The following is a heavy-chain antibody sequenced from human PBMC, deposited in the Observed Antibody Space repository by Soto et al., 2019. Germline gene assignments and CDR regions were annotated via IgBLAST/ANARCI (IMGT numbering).Heavy chain of an antibody. Sequence: GGSLRLSCAASGFTFSSYWMSWVRQAPGKGLEWVANIKQDGSEKYYVDSVKGRFTISRDNAKNSLYLQMNSLRAEDTAVYYCARESSSSTLYYYYYGMDVWGQGTTVTVSS. CDR2: IKQDGSEK. CDR3: ARESSSSTLYYYYYGMDV. J-gene: IGHJ6*02. CDR1: GFTFSSYW. V-gene: IGHV3-7*01. D-gene: IGHD6-13*01.